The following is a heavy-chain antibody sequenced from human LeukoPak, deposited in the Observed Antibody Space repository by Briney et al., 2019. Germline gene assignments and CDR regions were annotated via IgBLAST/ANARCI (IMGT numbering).Heavy chain of an antibody. CDR2: IIPIFGTA. D-gene: IGHD2-21*01. CDR3: ASSAGIVVVPSDFDY. CDR1: GGTFSSYA. J-gene: IGHJ4*02. Sequence: ASVKVSCKASGGTFSSYAISWVRQAPGQGLEWMGGIIPIFGTANYAQKFQGRVTITADESTSTAYMELSSLRSEDTAVYYCASSAGIVVVPSDFDYWGQGTLVTVSS. V-gene: IGHV1-69*13.